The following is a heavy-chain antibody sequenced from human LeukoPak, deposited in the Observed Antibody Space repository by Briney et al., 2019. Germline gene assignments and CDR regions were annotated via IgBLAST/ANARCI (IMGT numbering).Heavy chain of an antibody. J-gene: IGHJ4*02. V-gene: IGHV3-7*01. CDR3: ARDQGWGDY. Sequence: GGSLRLSCAASGFTFSSYWMSWVRQAPGKGLGWVANIKQDGSEKYYVDSVKGRFTISRDNAKNSLYVQMNNLRAEDTAVFYCARDQGWGDYWGQGTLVTVSS. D-gene: IGHD3-16*01. CDR2: IKQDGSEK. CDR1: GFTFSSYW.